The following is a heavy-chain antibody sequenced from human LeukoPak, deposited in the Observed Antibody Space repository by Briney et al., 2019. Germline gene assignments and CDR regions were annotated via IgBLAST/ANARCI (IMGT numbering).Heavy chain of an antibody. V-gene: IGHV4-59*08. CDR1: GGSISSYY. D-gene: IGHD6-13*01. Sequence: SETLSLTCTVSGGSISSYYWSWIRQPPGKGLEWIGYIYYSGSTNYNPSLKSRVTISVDTSKNQFSLKLSSVTAADTAVCYCARHSGHSSTNDAFDIWGQGTMVIVSS. J-gene: IGHJ3*02. CDR3: ARHSGHSSTNDAFDI. CDR2: IYYSGST.